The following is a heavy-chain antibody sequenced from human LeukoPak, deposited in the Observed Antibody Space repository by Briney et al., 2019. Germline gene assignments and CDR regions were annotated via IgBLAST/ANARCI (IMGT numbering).Heavy chain of an antibody. V-gene: IGHV1-69*13. CDR2: IIPIFDTG. CDR3: ARAPRTYYYDSSGYYFSYYYYMDV. D-gene: IGHD3-22*01. CDR1: GYTFSSYA. Sequence: ASVKVSRKASGYTFSSYAISWVRQAPGQGLEWMGGIIPIFDTGNYAQKFQGRLTITADESTSTAYMELSSLRSEDTAVYYCARAPRTYYYDSSGYYFSYYYYMDVWGKGTTVTISS. J-gene: IGHJ6*03.